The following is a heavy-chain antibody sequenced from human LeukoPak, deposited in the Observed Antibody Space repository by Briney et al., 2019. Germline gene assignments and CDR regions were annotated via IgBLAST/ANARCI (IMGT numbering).Heavy chain of an antibody. D-gene: IGHD2-15*01. CDR3: ARGDCSGGSCHSGL. CDR2: ISSTSAYI. V-gene: IGHV3-21*01. Sequence: PGGSLRLSCAASGFTFSAHHMNWVRQAPGKGLEWVASISSTSAYIYYADSLKGRFTISRDNSKNTLYLQMNSMRVEDTAVYFCARGDCSGGSCHSGLWGQGTLVTVSS. CDR1: GFTFSAHH. J-gene: IGHJ4*02.